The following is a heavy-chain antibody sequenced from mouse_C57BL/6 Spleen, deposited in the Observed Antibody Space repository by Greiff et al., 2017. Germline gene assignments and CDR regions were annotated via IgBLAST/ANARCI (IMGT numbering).Heavy chain of an antibody. J-gene: IGHJ3*01. Sequence: ESGPGLVKPSQSLSLTCSVTGYSITSGYYWYWLRQFPGNKQEWRGYISYDGCNNYNQSLKNRITITRDTSKNTFFLKLNSVTTEDTATYYCARRALRLFAYWGQGTLVTVSA. D-gene: IGHD1-2*01. CDR2: ISYDGCN. V-gene: IGHV3-6*01. CDR3: ARRALRLFAY. CDR1: GYSITSGYY.